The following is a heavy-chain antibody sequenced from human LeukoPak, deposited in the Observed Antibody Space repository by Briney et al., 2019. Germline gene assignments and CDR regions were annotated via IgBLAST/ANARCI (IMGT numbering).Heavy chain of an antibody. CDR1: GFTFGDYA. Sequence: PGGSLRLSCAASGFTFGDYAMSWVRQAPGKGLEWVSGINWNGGSTGYADSVKGRFTLSRDNAKNSLYLQMSSLRAEDTALYYCAKTSRYGYDRPPDDWGQGTLVTVSS. CDR2: INWNGGST. D-gene: IGHD5-18*01. J-gene: IGHJ4*02. CDR3: AKTSRYGYDRPPDD. V-gene: IGHV3-20*04.